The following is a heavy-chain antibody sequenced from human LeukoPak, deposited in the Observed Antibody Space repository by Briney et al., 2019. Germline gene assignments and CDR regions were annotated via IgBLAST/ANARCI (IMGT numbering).Heavy chain of an antibody. J-gene: IGHJ3*02. CDR1: GFTFSSYA. CDR2: ISGSGGST. CDR3: AKDRVGYYDSSGYPTGDAFDI. D-gene: IGHD3-22*01. V-gene: IGHV3-23*01. Sequence: GGSLRLPYAASGFTFSSYAMSWVRQSPGKGLEWVSAISGSGGSTYYAGSVKGRFTISRDNSKNTLYLQMNSLRAEDTAVYYCAKDRVGYYDSSGYPTGDAFDIWGQGTMVTVSS.